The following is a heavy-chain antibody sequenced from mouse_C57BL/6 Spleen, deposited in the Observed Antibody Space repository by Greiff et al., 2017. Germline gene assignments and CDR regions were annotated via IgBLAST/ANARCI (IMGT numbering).Heavy chain of an antibody. CDR1: GFTFSSYG. Sequence: EVKVEESGGDLVKPGGSLKLSCAASGFTFSSYGMSWVRQTPDKRLEWVATISSGGSYPYYPDRVQGRFTISRDNAKNTLYLQMSSLKSEDTAMYYGARQDYSSSYWYFDVWGTGTTVTVSS. D-gene: IGHD2-5*01. CDR3: ARQDYSSSYWYFDV. V-gene: IGHV5-6*02. J-gene: IGHJ1*03. CDR2: ISSGGSYP.